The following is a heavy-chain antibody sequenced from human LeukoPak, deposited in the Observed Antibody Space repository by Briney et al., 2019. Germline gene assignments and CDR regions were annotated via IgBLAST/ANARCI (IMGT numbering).Heavy chain of an antibody. J-gene: IGHJ4*02. CDR3: ARGRGDISHDY. CDR2: IYYSGST. Sequence: SETLSLTCTVSGGSISSSSYYWGWIRQPPGKGLEWIGSIYYSGSTYYNPSLKSRVTISVDTSKNQFSLKLSSVTAADTAVYYCARGRGDISHDYWGQGTLVTVSS. V-gene: IGHV4-39*01. D-gene: IGHD5-12*01. CDR1: GGSISSSSYY.